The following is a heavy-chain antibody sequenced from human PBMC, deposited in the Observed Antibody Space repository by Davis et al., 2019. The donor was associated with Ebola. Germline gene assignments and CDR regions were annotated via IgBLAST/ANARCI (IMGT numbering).Heavy chain of an antibody. D-gene: IGHD3-9*01. V-gene: IGHV1-18*01. CDR3: ARSRITIAPHNWFDP. Sequence: ASVKVSCKVSGYTFTSYGISWVRQAPGQGLEWMGWISGYNGNTNYAQKLQGRVTMTTDTSTSTAYMELRSLRSDDTAVYYCARSRITIAPHNWFDPWGQGTLVTVSS. CDR2: ISGYNGNT. CDR1: GYTFTSYG. J-gene: IGHJ5*02.